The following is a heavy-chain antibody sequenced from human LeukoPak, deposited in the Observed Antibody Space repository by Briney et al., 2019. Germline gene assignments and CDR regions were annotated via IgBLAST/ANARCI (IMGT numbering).Heavy chain of an antibody. D-gene: IGHD3-10*01. CDR3: ARGKRRGVSWFDP. CDR1: GGSFSGYY. CDR2: INHSGST. J-gene: IGHJ5*02. V-gene: IGHV4-34*01. Sequence: SETLSLTCAVYGGSFSGYYWSWIRQPPGKGLEWIGEINHSGSTNYNPSLKSRVTISVDTSKNQFSLKLSSVTAADTAVYYCARGKRRGVSWFDPWGQGTLVTVSS.